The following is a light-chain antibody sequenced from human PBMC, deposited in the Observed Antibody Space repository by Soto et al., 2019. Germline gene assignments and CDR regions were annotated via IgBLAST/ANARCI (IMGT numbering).Light chain of an antibody. CDR1: SSDVGGYNY. CDR3: SSYAGTHTLYA. Sequence: QSALTQPPSASGSPGQSVTISCTGTSSDVGGYNYVSWYQQHPGKAPKVMIYEVSKRPSGVPDRFSGSKSGNTASLTVSGLQAEDEADYSCSSYAGTHTLYAFGTGTKLTVL. V-gene: IGLV2-8*01. CDR2: EVS. J-gene: IGLJ1*01.